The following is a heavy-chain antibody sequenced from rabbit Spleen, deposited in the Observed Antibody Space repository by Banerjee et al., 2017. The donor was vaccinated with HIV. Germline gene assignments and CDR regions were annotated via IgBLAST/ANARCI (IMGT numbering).Heavy chain of an antibody. V-gene: IGHV1S45*01. CDR1: GFSFSNKAV. J-gene: IGHJ4*01. Sequence: QEQLVESGGGLVKPGASLTLICTASGFSFSNKAVMCWVRQAPGKGLEWIACIDTSDGDTDYANWPKGRFTISKTSSTTVTLQMTSLTAADTATYFCARDAGSGDYIDVYFDLWGPGTLVTVS. D-gene: IGHD8-1*01. CDR2: IDTSDGDT. CDR3: ARDAGSGDYIDVYFDL.